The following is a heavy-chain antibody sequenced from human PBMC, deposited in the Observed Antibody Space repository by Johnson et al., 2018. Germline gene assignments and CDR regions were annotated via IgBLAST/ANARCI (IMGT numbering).Heavy chain of an antibody. CDR3: AKEGPLAAAGTFEYFQH. V-gene: IGHV3-9*01. CDR2: ISWNSGSI. Sequence: VQLVQSGGGLVQPGRSLRLSCAASGFTFDDYAMHWVRQAPGKGLEWVSGISWNSGSIGYADSVKGRFTISRDNAKNSLYLQMNSLRAEDTALYYCAKEGPLAAAGTFEYFQHWGQGTLVTVSS. D-gene: IGHD6-13*01. CDR1: GFTFDDYA. J-gene: IGHJ1*01.